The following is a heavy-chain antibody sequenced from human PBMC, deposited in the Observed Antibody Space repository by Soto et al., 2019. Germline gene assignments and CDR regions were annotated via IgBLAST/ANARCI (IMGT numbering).Heavy chain of an antibody. D-gene: IGHD3-10*01. Sequence: GGSLRLSCAASGFTFSSYWMHWVRQAPGKGLVWVSRINSDGSSTSYADSVKGRFTISRDNAKNTLYLQMSSLRAEDTAVYYCASYGSGSYYFVYWGQGTLVTVSS. J-gene: IGHJ4*02. CDR3: ASYGSGSYYFVY. CDR2: INSDGSST. V-gene: IGHV3-74*01. CDR1: GFTFSSYW.